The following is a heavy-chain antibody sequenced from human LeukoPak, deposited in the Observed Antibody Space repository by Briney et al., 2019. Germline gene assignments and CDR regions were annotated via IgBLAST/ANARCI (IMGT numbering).Heavy chain of an antibody. CDR2: ISGSGGST. CDR1: GFTFGSYA. CDR3: ANLDYYDSSGHPPDY. V-gene: IGHV3-23*01. Sequence: GGSLRLSCAASGFTFGSYAMSWVRQAPGKGLEWVSAISGSGGSTYYADSVKGRFTISRDNSKNTLYLQMNSLRAEDTAVYYCANLDYYDSSGHPPDYWGQGTLVTVSS. J-gene: IGHJ4*02. D-gene: IGHD3-22*01.